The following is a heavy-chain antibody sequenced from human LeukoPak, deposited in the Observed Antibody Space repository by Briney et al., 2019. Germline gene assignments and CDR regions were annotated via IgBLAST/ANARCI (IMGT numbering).Heavy chain of an antibody. D-gene: IGHD2-15*01. CDR2: IIGSGGST. J-gene: IGHJ5*02. CDR3: ATFCSGGDCYSFAP. CDR1: GFTFSSYA. V-gene: IGHV3-23*01. Sequence: GGSLRLSCAASGFTFSSYAITWVRQAPGKGLEWVSTIIGSGGSTDYADSVKGRFTISRDNSKDTLFLQMDSLRVEDTAVYYCATFCSGGDCYSFAPWGQGTLVTVSS.